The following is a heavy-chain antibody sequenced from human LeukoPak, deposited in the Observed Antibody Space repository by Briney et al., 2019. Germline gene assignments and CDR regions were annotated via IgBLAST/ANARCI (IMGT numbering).Heavy chain of an antibody. V-gene: IGHV3-21*01. Sequence: GGSLRLSCAASGFTFSSYNMNWVRQAPGKGLEWVSSISSSSSYIYYADSLKGRFTISRDNAKNSLYLQMNSLRAEDTAVYYCAKGSKLVVITRDHYMAVWGKGTTVTISS. J-gene: IGHJ6*03. CDR2: ISSSSSYI. CDR1: GFTFSSYN. CDR3: AKGSKLVVITRDHYMAV. D-gene: IGHD3-22*01.